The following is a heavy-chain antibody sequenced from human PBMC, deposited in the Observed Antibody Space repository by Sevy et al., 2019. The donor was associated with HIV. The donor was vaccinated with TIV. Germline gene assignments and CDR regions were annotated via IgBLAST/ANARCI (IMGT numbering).Heavy chain of an antibody. V-gene: IGHV4-61*02. J-gene: IGHJ5*02. CDR1: GGSISSGSYY. D-gene: IGHD2-2*01. CDR3: AREGSTWAGWFDP. Sequence: SETLSLTCTVSGGSISSGSYYWSWIRQPAGKGLEWIGRIYSSGSTNHNPSPKSRVTISVDTSNNQFSLKLSSVTAADTAVYYCAREGSTWAGWFDPWGQGTLVTVSS. CDR2: IYSSGST.